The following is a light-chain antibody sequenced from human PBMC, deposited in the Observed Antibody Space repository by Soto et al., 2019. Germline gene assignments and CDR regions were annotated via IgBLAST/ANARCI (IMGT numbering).Light chain of an antibody. CDR1: SSNIGGNS. CDR2: DDN. CDR3: GSWDSSLSDYV. V-gene: IGLV1-51*01. J-gene: IGLJ1*01. Sequence: QSVLPHPPSVCSAPGHKVTIACSGSSSNIGGNSVSWYQQLPGTAPKLLIYDDNKRPSGIPDRFSGSKSGTSATLGITGFQTGDEADYYCGSWDSSLSDYVFGTGTKVTVL.